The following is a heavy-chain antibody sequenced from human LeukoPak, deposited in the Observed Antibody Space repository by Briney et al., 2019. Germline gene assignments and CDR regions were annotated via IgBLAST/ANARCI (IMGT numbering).Heavy chain of an antibody. CDR1: GGSFSGYY. Sequence: PSETLSLTCAVYGGSFSGYYWSWIRQPPGKGLEWIGEINHSGSTNYNPSLKSRVTISVDTSKNQFSLKLSSVTAADTAVYYCAGGGGYDYVWGSYRYTNWGQGTLVTVSS. J-gene: IGHJ4*02. V-gene: IGHV4-34*01. CDR3: AGGGGYDYVWGSYRYTN. D-gene: IGHD3-16*02. CDR2: INHSGST.